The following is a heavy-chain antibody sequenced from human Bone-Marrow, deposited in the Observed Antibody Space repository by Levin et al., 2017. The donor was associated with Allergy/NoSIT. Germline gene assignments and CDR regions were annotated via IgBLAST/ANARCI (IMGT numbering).Heavy chain of an antibody. Sequence: PGGSLRLSCAASGFTFSSYAMSWVRQAPGKGLEWVSAISGSGGSTYYADSVKGRFTISRDNSKNTLYLQMNSLRAEDTAVYYCAKGVTGCSSTSCYLHYYYMDVWGKGTTVTVSS. CDR3: AKGVTGCSSTSCYLHYYYMDV. CDR1: GFTFSSYA. D-gene: IGHD2-2*01. CDR2: ISGSGGST. V-gene: IGHV3-23*01. J-gene: IGHJ6*03.